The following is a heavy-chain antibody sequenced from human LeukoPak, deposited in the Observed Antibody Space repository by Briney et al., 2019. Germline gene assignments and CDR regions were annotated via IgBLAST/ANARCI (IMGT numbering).Heavy chain of an antibody. CDR2: ISSSSRHI. CDR1: GFTFSNYT. CDR3: ARDGWITVNYYYHMDV. Sequence: GGSLRLSCAASGFTFSNYTMNWVRQAPGKGLEWVSSISSSSRHIYYADSVKGRFTISRDNAKNSLYLQMNSLRVEDTAVYYCARDGWITVNYYYHMDVWGKGTTVTISS. V-gene: IGHV3-21*01. D-gene: IGHD6-19*01. J-gene: IGHJ6*03.